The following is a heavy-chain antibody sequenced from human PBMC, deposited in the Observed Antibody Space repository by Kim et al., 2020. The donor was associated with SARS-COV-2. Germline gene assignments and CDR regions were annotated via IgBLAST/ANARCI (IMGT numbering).Heavy chain of an antibody. CDR2: ISSSGSTI. CDR1: GFTFSSYE. V-gene: IGHV3-48*03. Sequence: GGSLRLSCAASGFTFSSYEMNWVRQAPGKGLEWVSYISSSGSTIYYADSVKGRFTISRDNAKNSLYLQMNSLRAEDTAVYYCARDSGGGTIFGVVIVGGVMDGWGKGTTVTVSS. J-gene: IGHJ6*03. CDR3: ARDSGGGTIFGVVIVGGVMDG. D-gene: IGHD3-3*01.